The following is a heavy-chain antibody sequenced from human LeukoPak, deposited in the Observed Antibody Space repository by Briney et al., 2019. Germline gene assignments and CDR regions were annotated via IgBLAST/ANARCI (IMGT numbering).Heavy chain of an antibody. D-gene: IGHD3-22*01. V-gene: IGHV3-30*18. CDR3: AKDYDSKRYYYYYGMDV. Sequence: GGSLRLSCAASGFTFSSYGMHWVRQAPGKGLEWVAVISYDGSNKYYADSVKGRFTISRDNSKNTPYLQMNSLRAEDTAVYYCAKDYDSKRYYYYYGMDVWGQGTTVTVSS. CDR2: ISYDGSNK. J-gene: IGHJ6*02. CDR1: GFTFSSYG.